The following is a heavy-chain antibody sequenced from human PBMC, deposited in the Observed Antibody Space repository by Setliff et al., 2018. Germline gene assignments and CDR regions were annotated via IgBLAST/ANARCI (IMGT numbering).Heavy chain of an antibody. CDR3: AREQWLDPPGYYYMDV. J-gene: IGHJ6*03. CDR2: IYIGGSA. V-gene: IGHV4-4*07. D-gene: IGHD6-19*01. Sequence: SETLSLTCTVSGGSISSYYWSWTRQPAGKGLEWIGRIYIGGSANYNPSLKSRVTMSIDTSKNQFSLKLNSVTAADMAVYYCAREQWLDPPGYYYMDVWAKGTTVTVSS. CDR1: GGSISSYY.